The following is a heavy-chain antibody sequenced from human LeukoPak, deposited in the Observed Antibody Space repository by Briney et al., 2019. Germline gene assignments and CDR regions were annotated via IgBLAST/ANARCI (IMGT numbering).Heavy chain of an antibody. CDR1: GYSFTSHW. D-gene: IGHD3-10*01. CDR2: ICPDDSDT. Sequence: AASLKTSCKGSGYSFTSHWSSWVRQLPGTLLEWMGIICPDDSDTRYHPSFQGQATISADKSITTDYLLRSSLKASDTAIYYCARPSLYYYSSKKYYFDYWGEETLVPVSS. V-gene: IGHV5-51*01. J-gene: IGHJ4*02. CDR3: ARPSLYYYSSKKYYFDY.